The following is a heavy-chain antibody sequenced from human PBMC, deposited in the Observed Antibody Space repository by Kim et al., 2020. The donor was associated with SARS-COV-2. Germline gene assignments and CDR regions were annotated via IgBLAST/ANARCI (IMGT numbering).Heavy chain of an antibody. Sequence: SETLSLTCTVSGGSISSSSYYWGWIRQPPGKGLEWIGSIYYSGSTYYNPSLKSRVTISVDTSKNQFSLKLSSMTAADTAVYYCASPYYYGSGDKASWGQGTLVTVSS. V-gene: IGHV4-39*01. CDR3: ASPYYYGSGDKAS. J-gene: IGHJ5*02. CDR2: IYYSGST. CDR1: GGSISSSSYY. D-gene: IGHD3-10*01.